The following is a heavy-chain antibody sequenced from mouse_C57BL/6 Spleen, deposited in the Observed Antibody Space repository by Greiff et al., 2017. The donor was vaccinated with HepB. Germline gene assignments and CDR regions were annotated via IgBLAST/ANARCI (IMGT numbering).Heavy chain of an antibody. D-gene: IGHD2-5*01. Sequence: VQLQQSGAELVRPGASVKLSCTASGFNIKDDYMHWVKQRPEQGLEWIGWIDPENGDTEYASKFQGKATITADTSSNTAYLQLSSLTSEDTAVYYCTTPSYYSNYGWFAYWGQGTLVTVSA. J-gene: IGHJ3*01. V-gene: IGHV14-4*01. CDR1: GFNIKDDY. CDR3: TTPSYYSNYGWFAY. CDR2: IDPENGDT.